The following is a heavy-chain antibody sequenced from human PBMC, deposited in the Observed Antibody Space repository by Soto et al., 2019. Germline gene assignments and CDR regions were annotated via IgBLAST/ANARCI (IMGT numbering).Heavy chain of an antibody. V-gene: IGHV3-30-3*01. J-gene: IGHJ4*02. CDR2: TSYDGSNK. Sequence: QVQLVESGGGVVQPGRSLRLSCAASGFSFSTYAMHWVRQAPGRGLEWVAVTSYDGSNKYYADSVKGRFTISRDNSKNTLYLQMNGLRAEDTAVYYCARAEVVPSYGYSPADYWGQGTLVTVSS. CDR3: ARAEVVPSYGYSPADY. D-gene: IGHD5-18*01. CDR1: GFSFSTYA.